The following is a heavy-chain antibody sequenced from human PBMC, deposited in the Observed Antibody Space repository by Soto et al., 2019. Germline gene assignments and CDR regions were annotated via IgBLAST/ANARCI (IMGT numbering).Heavy chain of an antibody. CDR2: IWYDGSNK. CDR1: GFTFSSYG. Sequence: GGSLRLSCAASGFTFSSYGMHWVRQAPGKGLEWVAVIWYDGSNKYYADSVKGRFTISRDNPKNTLYLQMNSLRAEDTAVYYCARDFGGPINYSYYYMDVWGKGTTVTVSS. V-gene: IGHV3-33*01. J-gene: IGHJ6*03. D-gene: IGHD3-10*01. CDR3: ARDFGGPINYSYYYMDV.